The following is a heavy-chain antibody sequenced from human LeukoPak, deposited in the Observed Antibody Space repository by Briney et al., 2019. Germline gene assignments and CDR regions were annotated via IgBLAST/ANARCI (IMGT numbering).Heavy chain of an antibody. V-gene: IGHV5-51*01. D-gene: IGHD3-3*01. CDR1: GYSFTSYW. CDR2: IYPGDSDT. J-gene: IGHJ5*02. Sequence: GESLKISCEGSGYSFTSYWIGWVRQMPGKGLEWMGIIYPGDSDTRYSPSFQGQVTISADKSISTAYLQWSSLKASDTAMYYCARGAGGYYDFWSGYSSWFDPWGQGTLVTVSS. CDR3: ARGAGGYYDFWSGYSSWFDP.